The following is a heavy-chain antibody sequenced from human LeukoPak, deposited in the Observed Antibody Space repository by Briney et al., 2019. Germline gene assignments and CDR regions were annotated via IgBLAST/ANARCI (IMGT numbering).Heavy chain of an antibody. CDR2: IIPIFGTA. CDR1: GGTFSSYA. J-gene: IGHJ6*03. CDR3: AREESDWSSLGYYYHYMDV. V-gene: IGHV1-69*06. Sequence: SVKVSCKASGGTFSSYAISWVRQAPGQGLEWMGGIIPIFGTANYAQKFQGRVTITADKSTSTAYMELSSLRSEDTAVYYCAREESDWSSLGYYYHYMDVWGKGTTVAISS. D-gene: IGHD3-9*01.